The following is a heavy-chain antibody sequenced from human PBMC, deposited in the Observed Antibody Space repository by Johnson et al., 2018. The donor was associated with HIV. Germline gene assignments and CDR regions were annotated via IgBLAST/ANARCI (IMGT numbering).Heavy chain of an antibody. V-gene: IGHV3-30*04. Sequence: QVQLVESGGGVVQPGRSLRLSCAASGFTFSSYAIHWVRQAPGKGLAWVAVISYDGSNKYYADSVKGRFTISRDNAKNSLYLQMNSLRAEDTAVYYCAKGSWALWSPWGQGTMVTVSS. CDR3: AKGSWALWSP. J-gene: IGHJ3*01. CDR1: GFTFSSYA. CDR2: ISYDGSNK. D-gene: IGHD1-26*01.